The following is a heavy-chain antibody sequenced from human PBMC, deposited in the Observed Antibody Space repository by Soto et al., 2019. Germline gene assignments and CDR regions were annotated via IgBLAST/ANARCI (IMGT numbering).Heavy chain of an antibody. CDR3: AKGYTYGVPLLFDY. J-gene: IGHJ4*02. Sequence: GGSLSLSCAASGFTFSTYAMSWVRQAPGKGLEWVSAISGSGGSTYYADSVKGRFTISRDNSKNTLYLQMNSLRAEDTAVYYCAKGYTYGVPLLFDYWGQGTLVTVSS. CDR1: GFTFSTYA. CDR2: ISGSGGST. D-gene: IGHD5-18*01. V-gene: IGHV3-23*01.